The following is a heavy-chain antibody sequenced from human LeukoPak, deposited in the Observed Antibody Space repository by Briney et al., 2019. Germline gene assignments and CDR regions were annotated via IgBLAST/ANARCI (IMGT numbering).Heavy chain of an antibody. V-gene: IGHV3-53*01. D-gene: IGHD2-15*01. CDR1: GFTVSSNY. J-gene: IGHJ3*02. CDR2: IYSGGTT. CDR3: ASPLRGLLPFDI. Sequence: GGSLRLSCAASGFTVSSNYMSWVRQAPGKGLEWVSVIYSGGTTYYADSVKGRFTISRDNSKNTLYLQMNSLSAEDTAVYPCASPLRGLLPFDIWGPGTMVTVSS.